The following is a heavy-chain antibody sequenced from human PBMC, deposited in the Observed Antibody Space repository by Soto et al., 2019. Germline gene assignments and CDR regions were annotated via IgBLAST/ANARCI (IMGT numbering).Heavy chain of an antibody. Sequence: GGSLRLSCAVSGFTFSDYYMSWIRQAPGKGLEWVSYISSSGSTIYYADSVKGRFTISRDNAKNSLYLQMNSLRAEDTAVYYCARIFYDFWSGYYTVGDYWGQGTLVTVSS. V-gene: IGHV3-11*01. CDR1: GFTFSDYY. CDR2: ISSSGSTI. J-gene: IGHJ4*02. CDR3: ARIFYDFWSGYYTVGDY. D-gene: IGHD3-3*01.